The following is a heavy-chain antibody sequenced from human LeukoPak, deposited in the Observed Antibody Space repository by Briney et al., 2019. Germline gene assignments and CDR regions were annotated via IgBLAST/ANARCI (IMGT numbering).Heavy chain of an antibody. CDR1: GFTFDDDA. Sequence: PGGSLRLSCAASGFTFDDDAMHWVRQAPGKGLEWVSGISWNSGSIGYADSVKGRFTISRDNAKNSLYLQMNSLRAEDTALYYCAKDIGYDFWSGYYTPVFGYWGQGTLVTVSS. D-gene: IGHD3-3*01. V-gene: IGHV3-9*01. CDR2: ISWNSGSI. CDR3: AKDIGYDFWSGYYTPVFGY. J-gene: IGHJ4*02.